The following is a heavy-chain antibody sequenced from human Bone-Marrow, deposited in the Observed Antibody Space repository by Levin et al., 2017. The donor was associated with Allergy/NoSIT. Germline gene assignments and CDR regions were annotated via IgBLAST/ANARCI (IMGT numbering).Heavy chain of an antibody. J-gene: IGHJ4*02. CDR3: ARATRSGWYGLLDH. V-gene: IGHV4-61*01. CDR2: IYYSGST. Sequence: PSETLSLTCSVSGGSVSTDSYYWSWVRQPPGKGLEWIGYIYYSGSTNYNPSLKSRVTISVDTSKSQFSLKLSSVTAADTAVYFCARATRSGWYGLLDHWGQGTLVTVSS. D-gene: IGHD6-19*01. CDR1: GGSVSTDSYY.